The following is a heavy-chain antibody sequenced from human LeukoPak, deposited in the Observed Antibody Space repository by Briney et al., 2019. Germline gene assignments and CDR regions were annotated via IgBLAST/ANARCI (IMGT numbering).Heavy chain of an antibody. CDR3: ARDSSRDGYSPWGFDI. V-gene: IGHV1-69*04. J-gene: IGHJ3*02. Sequence: SVKVSCKASGGTFSSYAISWVRQAPGQGLEWMGRIIPVLDITTSAQSFQDRVTITADKSTSTAYMELESLRSEDTAVYYCARDSSRDGYSPWGFDIWGQETMVTVSS. CDR1: GGTFSSYA. CDR2: IIPVLDIT. D-gene: IGHD5-24*01.